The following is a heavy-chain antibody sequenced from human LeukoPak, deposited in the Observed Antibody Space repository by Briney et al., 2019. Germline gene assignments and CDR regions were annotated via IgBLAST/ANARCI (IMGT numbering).Heavy chain of an antibody. CDR2: ISPTGSTT. J-gene: IGHJ4*02. Sequence: GGSLRLSCTASGFSFSGHWMHWARQLPGKGLVWVSRISPTGSTTSYADSVKGRFTVSRDNAKNTLYLQVNNLRAEDTAVYYCAKAEGYCSGTWCFRWFDWWGQGTLVTVSS. D-gene: IGHD2-15*01. CDR3: AKAEGYCSGTWCFRWFDW. CDR1: GFSFSGHW. V-gene: IGHV3-74*01.